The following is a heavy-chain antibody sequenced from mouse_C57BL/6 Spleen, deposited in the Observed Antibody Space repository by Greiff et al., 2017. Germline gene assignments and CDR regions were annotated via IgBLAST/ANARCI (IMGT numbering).Heavy chain of an antibody. CDR1: GYTFTTYP. V-gene: IGHV1-47*01. CDR3: ARNNYYGSRGGAMDY. Sequence: VQLVESGAELVKPGASVKMSCKASGYTFTTYPIEWMKQNHGKSLEWIGNFHPYNDDTKYNEKFKGKATLTVEKSSSTVYLELSRLTSDDSAVYYCARNNYYGSRGGAMDYWGQGTSVTVSS. D-gene: IGHD1-1*01. CDR2: FHPYNDDT. J-gene: IGHJ4*01.